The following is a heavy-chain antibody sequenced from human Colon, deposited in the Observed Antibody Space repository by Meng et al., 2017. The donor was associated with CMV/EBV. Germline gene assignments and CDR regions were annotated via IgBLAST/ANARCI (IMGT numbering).Heavy chain of an antibody. CDR1: GYTFTSYD. Sequence: ASVKVSCKTSGYTFTSYDINWVRQATGQGLEWMGWMNPIRGNTVYAQKFQGRVIMTRDTSTSTAYLEVSSLTSADTAVYYCTRGLRIVGTALAFWGQGTLVTVSS. CDR2: MNPIRGNT. J-gene: IGHJ4*02. CDR3: TRGLRIVGTALAF. D-gene: IGHD2-21*02. V-gene: IGHV1-8*01.